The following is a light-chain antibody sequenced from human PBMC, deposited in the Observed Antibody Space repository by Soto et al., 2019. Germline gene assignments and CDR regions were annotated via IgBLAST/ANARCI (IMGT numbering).Light chain of an antibody. CDR3: QSWDSSLRVL. CDR1: RSNIGGGYD. J-gene: IGLJ2*01. Sequence: QSVLTQPPSVSGAPGQRVTISCTGSRSNIGGGYDVHWYQQSPGTAPRLLIYANNNRPSGVPDRFSGSKSGTSASLAITGLQAEDEADYYCQSWDSSLRVLFGGGTKLTVL. CDR2: ANN. V-gene: IGLV1-40*01.